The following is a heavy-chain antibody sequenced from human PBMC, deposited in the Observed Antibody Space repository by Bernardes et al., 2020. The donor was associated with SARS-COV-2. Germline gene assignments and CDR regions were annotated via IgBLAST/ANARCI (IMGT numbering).Heavy chain of an antibody. V-gene: IGHV2-5*02. D-gene: IGHD3-10*01. CDR3: AHQSYGSGRRDFDY. Sequence: SGPTLVKPTQTLTLTYTLSGFSLSTSGVDVGWIRQPPGKALEWLAIIYWDGDKYYSPSLRSRLTITKDTAKNQVVLTMTNMDPVDTATYYCAHQSYGSGRRDFDYWGQGTLVTGSS. CDR1: GFSLSTSGVD. CDR2: IYWDGDK. J-gene: IGHJ4*02.